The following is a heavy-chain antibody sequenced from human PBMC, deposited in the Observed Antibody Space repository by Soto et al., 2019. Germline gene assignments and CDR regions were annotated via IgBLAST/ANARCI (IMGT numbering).Heavy chain of an antibody. V-gene: IGHV4-59*01. CDR2: IYYSGST. Sequence: SETLSLTCTVSGGSISSYYWSWIRQPPGKGLEWIGYIYYSGSTNYNPSLKSRVTISVDTSKNQFSLKLSSVTAADTAVYYCARGEGDVVVVAEDYYYYYYMDVWGKGTTVTVSS. J-gene: IGHJ6*03. D-gene: IGHD2-15*01. CDR3: ARGEGDVVVVAEDYYYYYYMDV. CDR1: GGSISSYY.